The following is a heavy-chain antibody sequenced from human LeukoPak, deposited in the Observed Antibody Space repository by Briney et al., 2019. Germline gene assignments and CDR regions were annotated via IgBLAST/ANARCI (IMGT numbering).Heavy chain of an antibody. CDR2: IYYSGST. Sequence: PSETLSLTCTVSGGSVSSGLNKWSWIRQPPGKGLEWIGYIYYSGSTNYNPSLKSRVTISVDTSKNQFSLKLSSVTAADTGVYYCARDSGSYLDYWGQGTLVTVSS. CDR1: GGSVSSGLNK. D-gene: IGHD1-26*01. CDR3: ARDSGSYLDY. J-gene: IGHJ4*02. V-gene: IGHV4-61*01.